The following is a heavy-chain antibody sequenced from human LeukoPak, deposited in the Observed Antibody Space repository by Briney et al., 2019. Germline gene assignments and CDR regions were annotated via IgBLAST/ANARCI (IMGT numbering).Heavy chain of an antibody. CDR2: IYHSGST. J-gene: IGHJ2*01. D-gene: IGHD3-10*01. Sequence: PSETLSLTCAVSGGSISSSNWWSWVHQPPGKGLEWIGEIYHSGSTNYNPSLKSRVTISVDKSKNQFSLKLSSVTAADTAVYYCARDREVRGYYGSVMYWYFDLWGRGTLVTVSS. CDR1: GGSISSSNW. V-gene: IGHV4-4*02. CDR3: ARDREVRGYYGSVMYWYFDL.